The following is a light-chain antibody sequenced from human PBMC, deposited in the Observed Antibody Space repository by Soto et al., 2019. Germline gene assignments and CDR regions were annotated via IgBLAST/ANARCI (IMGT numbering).Light chain of an antibody. CDR1: QSVRNY. CDR3: HQRSSWPSVT. V-gene: IGKV3-11*01. J-gene: IGKJ3*01. CDR2: DAS. Sequence: DIVLTQSPATLSLSPGERATLSCRASQSVRNYLAWYQQKPGQAPRLLIYDASNRAAGIPARFSGSGSGTDFTLTISSLEPEDFSLSYCHQRSSWPSVTFGPGTKVDIK.